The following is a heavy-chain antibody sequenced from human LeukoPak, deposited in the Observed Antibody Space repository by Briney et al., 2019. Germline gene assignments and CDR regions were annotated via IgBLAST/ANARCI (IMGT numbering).Heavy chain of an antibody. Sequence: PSGTLSLTCAVSGGSISSSNWWSWVRQPPGKGLEWIGEIYHSGSTNYNPSLKSRVTISVDTSKNQFSLKLSSVTAADTAVYYCARGPNYGDPPFDYWGQGTLVTVSS. CDR3: ARGPNYGDPPFDY. J-gene: IGHJ4*02. V-gene: IGHV4-4*02. D-gene: IGHD4-17*01. CDR1: GGSISSSNW. CDR2: IYHSGST.